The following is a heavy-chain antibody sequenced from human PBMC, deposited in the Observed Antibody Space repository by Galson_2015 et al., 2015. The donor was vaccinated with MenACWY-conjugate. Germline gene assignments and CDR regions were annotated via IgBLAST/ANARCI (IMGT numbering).Heavy chain of an antibody. CDR1: GFFFGGSW. Sequence: SLRLSCAASGFFFGGSWMTWVRQAPGKGLEWVAHIRRDGRDKHYLDSVEGRFTISRDNAKNSLYLQMNSLSGEYTAVYYCGRDSSASGSENYLDAFDIWGQGTLASVSS. J-gene: IGHJ3*02. D-gene: IGHD3-10*01. CDR2: IRRDGRDK. CDR3: GRDSSASGSENYLDAFDI. V-gene: IGHV3-7*03.